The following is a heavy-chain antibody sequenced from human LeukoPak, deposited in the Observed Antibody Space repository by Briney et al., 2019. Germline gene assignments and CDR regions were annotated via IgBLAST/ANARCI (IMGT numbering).Heavy chain of an antibody. Sequence: SETLSLTCTVSGGSISGYYWSRIRQPPGRGLEWIGNIYYSGGSTNYNPSLKSRVTISVGTSKNQFSLKLSSVTAADTAVYYCARRRDGYKAYYFDYWGQGTLVTVSS. J-gene: IGHJ4*02. V-gene: IGHV4-59*01. CDR3: ARRRDGYKAYYFDY. D-gene: IGHD5-24*01. CDR1: GGSISGYY. CDR2: IYYSGGST.